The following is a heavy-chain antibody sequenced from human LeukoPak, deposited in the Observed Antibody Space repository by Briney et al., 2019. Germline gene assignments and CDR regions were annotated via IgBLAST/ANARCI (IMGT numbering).Heavy chain of an antibody. CDR3: ARDLYYASRSYYSALDH. CDR1: GFTFSSYW. D-gene: IGHD3-10*01. CDR2: IKQDGSEK. V-gene: IGHV3-7*01. Sequence: GGSLRLSCVASGFTFSSYWMSWVRQAPGKGLEWVANIKQDGSEKYYVDSVKGRFTISRDNAKKSLYLQMNSLRAEDTAVYYCARDLYYASRSYYSALDHWGQGTLVTVSS. J-gene: IGHJ4*02.